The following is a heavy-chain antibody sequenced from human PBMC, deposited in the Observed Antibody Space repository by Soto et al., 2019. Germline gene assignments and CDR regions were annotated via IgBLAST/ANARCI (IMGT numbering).Heavy chain of an antibody. CDR3: AKTLGGAFDI. D-gene: IGHD3-10*01. CDR2: IYHGGRT. CDR1: GGSIRTLNW. J-gene: IGHJ3*02. V-gene: IGHV4-4*02. Sequence: QVQLQESGPGLVKPSGTLSLTCAVSGGSIRTLNWWSWVRQSPGMGLEWIGDIYHGGRTNYNPSLESRVTMSLDESNNSFSLDLSSVTAADTAVYYCAKTLGGAFDIWGQGTMVTVSS.